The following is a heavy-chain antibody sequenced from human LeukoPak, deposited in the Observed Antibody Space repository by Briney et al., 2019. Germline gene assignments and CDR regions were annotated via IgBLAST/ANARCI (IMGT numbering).Heavy chain of an antibody. CDR3: AREVVPASPEQMNWFDP. D-gene: IGHD2-2*01. J-gene: IGHJ5*02. CDR1: GYTFTIYD. CDR2: MNPNSDNT. V-gene: IGHV1-8*01. Sequence: ASVKVSFKASGYTFTIYDINWVPQAPGQGREGMGWMNPNSDNTGYAQKFQGRVTMTRNTSISTAYMELSSLRSEDTAVYYCAREVVPASPEQMNWFDPWGQGTLVTVSS.